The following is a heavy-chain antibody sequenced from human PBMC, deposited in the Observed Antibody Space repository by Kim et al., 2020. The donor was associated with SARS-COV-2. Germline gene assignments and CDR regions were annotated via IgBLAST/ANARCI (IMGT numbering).Heavy chain of an antibody. D-gene: IGHD6-13*01. CDR1: GGSISSYY. Sequence: SETLSLTCTVSGGSISSYYWSWIRQPPGKGLEWIGYIYYSGSTNYNPSLKSRVTISVDTSKNQFSLKLSSVTAADTAVYYCARVGQQLPPDYYYYYGMDVWGQGTTVTVSS. CDR3: ARVGQQLPPDYYYYYGMDV. J-gene: IGHJ6*02. CDR2: IYYSGST. V-gene: IGHV4-59*13.